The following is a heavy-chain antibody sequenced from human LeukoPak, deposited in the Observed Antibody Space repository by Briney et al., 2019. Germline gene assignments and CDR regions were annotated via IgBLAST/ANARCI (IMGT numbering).Heavy chain of an antibody. J-gene: IGHJ3*02. CDR2: IYYSGST. D-gene: IGHD6-6*01. Sequence: PSETLSLTCTVSGGSISSYYWSWIRQPPGKGLEWIGYIYYSGSTNYNPSLKSRVTISVDTSKNQFSLKLSSVTAADTAVYYCARGMAAQPSWGAFDIWGQGTMVTVSS. V-gene: IGHV4-59*01. CDR3: ARGMAAQPSWGAFDI. CDR1: GGSISSYY.